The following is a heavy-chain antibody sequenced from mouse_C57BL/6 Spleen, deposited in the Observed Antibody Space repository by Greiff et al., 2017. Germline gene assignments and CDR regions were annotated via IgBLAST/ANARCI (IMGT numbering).Heavy chain of an antibody. CDR1: GFTFSDYG. J-gene: IGHJ3*01. CDR2: ISSGSSTI. V-gene: IGHV5-17*01. CDR3: AIDSSGYVLAY. Sequence: EVKLVESGGGLVKPGGSLKLSCAASGFTFSDYGMHWVRQAPEKGLEWVAYISSGSSTIYYADTVKGRFTISRDNANNTLFLQMTSLRSEDTAMYYCAIDSSGYVLAYWGQGTLVTVSA. D-gene: IGHD3-2*02.